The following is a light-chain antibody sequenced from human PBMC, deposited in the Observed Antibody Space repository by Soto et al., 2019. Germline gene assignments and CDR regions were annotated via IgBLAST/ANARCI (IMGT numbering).Light chain of an antibody. V-gene: IGKV1-5*03. CDR2: KAS. Sequence: DIQMTQSPPTLSASVGDRVTLTCRASQSISIWLAWYQQKPGKAPKVLSYKASSLESGVPSRFRGSGSGTEFTLTISSLRPDDFETYYCQHYNGYRWTFGQGTKVDIK. CDR1: QSISIW. J-gene: IGKJ1*01. CDR3: QHYNGYRWT.